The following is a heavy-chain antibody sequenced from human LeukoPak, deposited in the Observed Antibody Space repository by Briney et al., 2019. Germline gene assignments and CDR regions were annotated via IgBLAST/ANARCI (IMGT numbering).Heavy chain of an antibody. V-gene: IGHV3-74*01. J-gene: IGHJ5*02. Sequence: GGSLRLSCAASGFSFSNYWMHWVRQAPGKGLMWVSRINSDGSSTTYADSVKGRFTISRDNAKNTLYLQMNSLRAEDTAVYYCARDGVEFYNWFDPWGQGTLVTVSS. CDR3: ARDGVEFYNWFDP. CDR2: INSDGSST. CDR1: GFSFSNYW. D-gene: IGHD2-21*01.